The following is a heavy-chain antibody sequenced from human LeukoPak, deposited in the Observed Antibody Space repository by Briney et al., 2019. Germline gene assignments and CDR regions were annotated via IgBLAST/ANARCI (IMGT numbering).Heavy chain of an antibody. CDR1: GGAISSSTYY. CDR3: ARHLSVGGYYSQPQYTWFDP. J-gene: IGHJ5*02. CDR2: TYYSGST. D-gene: IGHD3-22*01. V-gene: IGHV4-39*01. Sequence: PSETLSLTXTVSGGAISSSTYYWGWIRQPPGTGLEWIGSTYYSGSTYYNSSLKSRVTISVDTSKNQFSLKLSSVTAADTAVYYCARHLSVGGYYSQPQYTWFDPWGQGTLVTVSS.